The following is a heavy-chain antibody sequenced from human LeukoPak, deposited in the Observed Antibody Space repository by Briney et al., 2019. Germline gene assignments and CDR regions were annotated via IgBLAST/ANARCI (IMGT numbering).Heavy chain of an antibody. J-gene: IGHJ4*02. CDR3: AKGGGTGYSSSWYSN. CDR1: GFTFSSYA. CDR2: ISFDESNR. V-gene: IGHV3-30*04. D-gene: IGHD6-13*01. Sequence: GGSLRLSCAASGFTFSSYAMHWVRQAPGKGLEWVAVISFDESNRYYADSVKGRFTLSRDNSKNTLYLQMNSLRVEDTAMYYCAKGGGTGYSSSWYSNWGQGTLVTVSS.